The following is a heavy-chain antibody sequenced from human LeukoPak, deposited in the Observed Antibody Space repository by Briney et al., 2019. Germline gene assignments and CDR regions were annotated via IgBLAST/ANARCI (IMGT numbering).Heavy chain of an antibody. CDR3: ARANFVRSCTSSSCYRWFDP. Sequence: ASVKVSCKSSGYTFTSYGTSWVRQAPGQGLEWMGWISGYNGNTNYAQKFQGRVTFTRDTSITTAYMELSSLRSEDTAVYYCARANFVRSCTSSSCYRWFDPWGQGTLVTVSS. CDR1: GYTFTSYG. V-gene: IGHV1-18*01. D-gene: IGHD2-2*02. J-gene: IGHJ5*02. CDR2: ISGYNGNT.